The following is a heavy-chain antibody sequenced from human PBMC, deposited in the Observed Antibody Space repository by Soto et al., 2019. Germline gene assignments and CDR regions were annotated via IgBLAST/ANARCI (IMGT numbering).Heavy chain of an antibody. D-gene: IGHD2-21*02. CDR1: GYTFSGYY. Sequence: QAQLVQSGAEVKKSGASMKVSCKASGYTFSGYYMNWVRQAPGQGLEWMGWINPNTGVTKYAQKLQGRVTMTRDTSISTAYMELSSLTSDDTAVYYCGRQLAYCGGDCYTEPIDYWGQGTLVTVSS. CDR2: INPNTGVT. V-gene: IGHV1-2*02. CDR3: GRQLAYCGGDCYTEPIDY. J-gene: IGHJ4*02.